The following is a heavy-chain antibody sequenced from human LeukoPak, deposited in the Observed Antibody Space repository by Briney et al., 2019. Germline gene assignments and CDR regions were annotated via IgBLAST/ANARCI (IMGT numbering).Heavy chain of an antibody. J-gene: IGHJ4*02. V-gene: IGHV3-30*04. CDR1: GFTFSSYS. CDR2: VSSDGSDK. Sequence: PGRSLRLSCAASGFTFSSYSMDWVRQAPGKGLEWVAVVSSDGSDKYYAESVKGRFTISRDNSKNTLYLQMNSLRAEDTAVYYCARPTVTMSRRSDFDYWGQGTLVTVSS. D-gene: IGHD4-17*01. CDR3: ARPTVTMSRRSDFDY.